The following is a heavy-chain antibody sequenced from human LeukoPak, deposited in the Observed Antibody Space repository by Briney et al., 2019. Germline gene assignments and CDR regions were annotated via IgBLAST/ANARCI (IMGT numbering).Heavy chain of an antibody. Sequence: ASVKVSCKAPGYTFTSYGISWVRQAPGQGLEWMGWISAYNGNTNYAQKLQGRVTMTTDTSTSTAYMELRSLRSDDTAVYYCARDLSGSFTAMGRFDYWGQGTLVTVSS. CDR2: ISAYNGNT. D-gene: IGHD5-18*01. V-gene: IGHV1-18*01. CDR1: GYTFTSYG. CDR3: ARDLSGSFTAMGRFDY. J-gene: IGHJ4*02.